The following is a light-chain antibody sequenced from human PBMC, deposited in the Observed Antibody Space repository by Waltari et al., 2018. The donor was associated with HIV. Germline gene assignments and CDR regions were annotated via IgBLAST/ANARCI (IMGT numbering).Light chain of an antibody. V-gene: IGLV1-44*01. Sequence: QSVLTQPPSASGTPGQRVTISCSGSSSNIGRNTVNWYQQLPGTAPKLLIYSNKQRPSGVPDRFSGSKSGTSASLAISGLQSEDEADYYCAAWDDSNWVFGGGTKLTVL. CDR2: SNK. CDR3: AAWDDSNWV. J-gene: IGLJ3*02. CDR1: SSNIGRNT.